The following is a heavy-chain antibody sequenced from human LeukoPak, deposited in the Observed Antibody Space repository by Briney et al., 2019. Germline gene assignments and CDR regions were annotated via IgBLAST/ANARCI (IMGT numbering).Heavy chain of an antibody. V-gene: IGHV3-9*01. D-gene: IGHD6-19*01. Sequence: GGSLRLSCAASGFTFDDYAMHWVRQAPGKGLEWVSGISWNSGSIGYADSVKGRFTISRDNAKNSLYLQMNSLRAEDTALYYCAKDYSPVAGTEGPYWGQGTLVTVSS. CDR2: ISWNSGSI. CDR1: GFTFDDYA. CDR3: AKDYSPVAGTEGPY. J-gene: IGHJ4*02.